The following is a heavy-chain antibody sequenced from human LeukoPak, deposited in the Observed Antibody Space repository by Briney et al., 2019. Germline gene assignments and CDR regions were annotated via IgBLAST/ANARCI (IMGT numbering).Heavy chain of an antibody. CDR1: GFTFSIYG. CDR2: ISGSGGST. D-gene: IGHD5-18*01. CDR3: AKDQNAMAPSNFDY. Sequence: GGSLRLSCTASGFTFSIYGMSWVRQAPGKGLEWVSAISGSGGSTYYADSVKGRFTISRDNSKNTLYLQMNSLRAEDTAVYYCAKDQNAMAPSNFDYWGQGTLVTVSS. J-gene: IGHJ4*02. V-gene: IGHV3-23*01.